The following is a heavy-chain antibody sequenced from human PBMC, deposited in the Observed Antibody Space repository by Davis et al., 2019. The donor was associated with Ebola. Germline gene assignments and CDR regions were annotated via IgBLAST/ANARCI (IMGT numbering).Heavy chain of an antibody. CDR1: GYTFTSYY. Sequence: ASVKVSCKASGYTFTSYYMHWVRQAPGQGLEWMGIINPSGGSTSYAQKVQGRITMTTDTSTSTAYMELRSLGSDDTARYYCARDVRGITGPSEYWGQGTLVTVSS. CDR3: ARDVRGITGPSEY. CDR2: INPSGGST. D-gene: IGHD1-1*01. V-gene: IGHV1-46*01. J-gene: IGHJ4*02.